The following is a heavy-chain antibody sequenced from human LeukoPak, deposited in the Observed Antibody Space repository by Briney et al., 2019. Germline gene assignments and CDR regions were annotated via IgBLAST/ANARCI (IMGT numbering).Heavy chain of an antibody. J-gene: IGHJ4*02. Sequence: GGSLRLSCAASGFTVSDYSMSWVRQAPGKGLEWVSAISGSGSYTDYADSVKGRFTISKDNSKNTLYMRMSSLRAEDTAVYFCAKAADTNYFRYGDYWGQGTLVTVSS. V-gene: IGHV3-23*01. CDR2: ISGSGSYT. CDR1: GFTVSDYS. CDR3: AKAADTNYFRYGDY. D-gene: IGHD1-7*01.